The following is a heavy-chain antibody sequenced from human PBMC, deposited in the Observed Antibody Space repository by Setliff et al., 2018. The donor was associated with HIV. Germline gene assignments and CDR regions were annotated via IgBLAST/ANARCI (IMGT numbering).Heavy chain of an antibody. CDR1: GGSISNYY. Sequence: SETLSLTCTVPGGSISNYYWSWIRQPAEKGLEWIGYIYYSGRPNYNPSLKSRVAISVDKCKNQFSLKLSSVTAADTAVDYCARGSAYYYGSGIDYWGQGTLVTVS. CDR2: IYYSGRP. CDR3: ARGSAYYYGSGIDY. V-gene: IGHV4-59*01. D-gene: IGHD3-10*01. J-gene: IGHJ4*02.